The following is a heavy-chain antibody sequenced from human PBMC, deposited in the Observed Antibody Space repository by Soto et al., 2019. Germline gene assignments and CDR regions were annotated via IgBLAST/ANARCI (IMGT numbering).Heavy chain of an antibody. CDR1: GYTFTSYA. D-gene: IGHD2-21*02. Sequence: ASVKVSCKASGYTFTSYAMHWVRQAPGQGLEWMGGIIPIFGTANYAQKFQGRVTITADESTSTAYMELSSLRSEDTAVYYCARDGSYCGGDCYSSVYYGMDVWGQGTTVTVSS. CDR2: IIPIFGTA. CDR3: ARDGSYCGGDCYSSVYYGMDV. V-gene: IGHV1-69*13. J-gene: IGHJ6*02.